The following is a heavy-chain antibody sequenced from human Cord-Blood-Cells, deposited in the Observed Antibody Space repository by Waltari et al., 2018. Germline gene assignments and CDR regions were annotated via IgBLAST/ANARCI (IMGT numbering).Heavy chain of an antibody. V-gene: IGHV4-39*01. CDR1: GGSISSSSYY. CDR3: ASSEQVNQLLYYFDY. J-gene: IGHJ4*02. CDR2: SYYSGST. D-gene: IGHD2-2*01. Sequence: QLQLQESGPGLVKPSETLSLTCTVSGGSISSSSYYWGWFRQPPGKGLEWIGSSYYSGSTYYNPSLKSRVTISVDTSKNQFSLKLSSVTAADTAVYYCASSEQVNQLLYYFDYWGQGTLVTVSS.